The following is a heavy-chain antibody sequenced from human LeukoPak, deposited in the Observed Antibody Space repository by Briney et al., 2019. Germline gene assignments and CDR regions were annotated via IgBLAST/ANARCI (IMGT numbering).Heavy chain of an antibody. D-gene: IGHD3-10*01. V-gene: IGHV3-21*04. Sequence: GGSLRLSCAASGFTFSSYSMNWVRQAPGKGLEWVSSISSSSSYIYYADSVKGRFTISRDNAKNSLYLQMNSLRAEDTAVYYCAKRGVTMVRGDLVDFDYWGQGTLVTVSS. CDR2: ISSSSSYI. CDR3: AKRGVTMVRGDLVDFDY. CDR1: GFTFSSYS. J-gene: IGHJ4*02.